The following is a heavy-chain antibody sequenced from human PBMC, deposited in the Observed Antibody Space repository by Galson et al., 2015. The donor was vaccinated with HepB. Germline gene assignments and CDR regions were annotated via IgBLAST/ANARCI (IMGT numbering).Heavy chain of an antibody. CDR2: IDPSDSYT. CDR1: GYSFTNYW. Sequence: QSGAEVKKPGESLRISCKGSGYSFTNYWITWVRQMPGKGLEWMGRIDPSDSYTNYSPSFQGHVTISVDKSISTASLQWTSLKASDTAMYYCTRGYSASSGYYVYWGQGTLVTVSS. CDR3: TRGYSASSGYYVY. V-gene: IGHV5-10-1*01. D-gene: IGHD3-22*01. J-gene: IGHJ4*02.